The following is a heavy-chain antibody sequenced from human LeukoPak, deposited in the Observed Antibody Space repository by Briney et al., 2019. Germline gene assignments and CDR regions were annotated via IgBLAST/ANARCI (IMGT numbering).Heavy chain of an antibody. D-gene: IGHD3-10*01. CDR3: ARAEGGFPYYFDY. J-gene: IGHJ4*02. CDR1: GGSISSYY. Sequence: KPSQTLSLTCTVSGGSISSYYWSWIRQPPGKGLEWIGHIYYSGSTNYNPSLKSRVTISVDTSKDQFSLKLSSVTAADTAVYYCARAEGGFPYYFDYWGQGTLVTVSS. V-gene: IGHV4-59*01. CDR2: IYYSGST.